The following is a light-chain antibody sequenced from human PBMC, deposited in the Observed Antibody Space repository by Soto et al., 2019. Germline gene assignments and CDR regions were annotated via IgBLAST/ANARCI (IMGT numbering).Light chain of an antibody. V-gene: IGKV1-39*01. CDR1: QSISSY. CDR3: QQSYSTPVD. Sequence: DIQMTQSPSSLSASVGDRVTITCRASQSISSYLNWYQHKPGKAPRLLIYAASSLHTGVPSRFSGSGSGTDFTLTISSLQPEDSAAYYCQQSYSTPVDFGQGTKLEIK. J-gene: IGKJ2*01. CDR2: AAS.